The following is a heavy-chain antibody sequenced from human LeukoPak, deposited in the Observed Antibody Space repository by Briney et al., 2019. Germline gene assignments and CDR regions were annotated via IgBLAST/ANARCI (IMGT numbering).Heavy chain of an antibody. CDR3: AREMAHYFDSSGYSF. Sequence: GGSLRLSCAASGFTFSTYSMNWVRQAPGKGLEWLSFISTGSSTIYYADSVKGRFTISRDNAKNSLYLQMNSLRDEDTAVYYCAREMAHYFDSSGYSFWGQGTLVTVSS. CDR2: ISTGSSTI. J-gene: IGHJ4*02. CDR1: GFTFSTYS. V-gene: IGHV3-48*02. D-gene: IGHD3-22*01.